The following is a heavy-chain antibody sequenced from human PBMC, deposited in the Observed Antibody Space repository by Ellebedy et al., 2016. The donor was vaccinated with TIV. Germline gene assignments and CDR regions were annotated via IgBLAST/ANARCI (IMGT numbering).Heavy chain of an antibody. J-gene: IGHJ4*02. CDR2: ISSSGSTI. V-gene: IGHV3-11*04. Sequence: GESLKISCAASGFTFSDYYMSWIRQAPGKGLEWVSYISSSGSTIYYADSVKGRFTISRDNAKNSLYLQMNSLRDEDTAVYYCARDRGGWSAFDYWGQGTLVTVSS. D-gene: IGHD6-19*01. CDR1: GFTFSDYY. CDR3: ARDRGGWSAFDY.